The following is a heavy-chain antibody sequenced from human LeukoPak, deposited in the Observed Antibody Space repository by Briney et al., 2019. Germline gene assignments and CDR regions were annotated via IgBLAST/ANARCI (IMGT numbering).Heavy chain of an antibody. CDR1: GFTFSNYW. Sequence: GGSLRLSCAASGFTFSNYWMTWVRQAPGKGLEWVANIKQEGSERYYVDSVRGRFTISRDNAKNSVYLQVNSLRVEDTAMYYCVRDTGGSGSYPDYWGQGVLVTVSS. V-gene: IGHV3-7*01. CDR3: VRDTGGSGSYPDY. J-gene: IGHJ4*02. D-gene: IGHD1-26*01. CDR2: IKQEGSER.